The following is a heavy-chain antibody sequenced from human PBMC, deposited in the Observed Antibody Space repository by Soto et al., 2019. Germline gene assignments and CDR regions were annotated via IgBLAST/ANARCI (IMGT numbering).Heavy chain of an antibody. J-gene: IGHJ4*02. CDR3: ARDLSGGQLPTDY. CDR2: INAGNGNT. V-gene: IGHV1-3*01. D-gene: IGHD2-2*01. CDR1: GYTFTSYA. Sequence: ASVKVSCKASGYTFTSYAIHWVRQAPGQRLEWMGWINAGNGNTKYSQKFQGRVTITRDTSASTAYMELSSLRSEDTAVYYCARDLSGGQLPTDYWGQGTLVTVSS.